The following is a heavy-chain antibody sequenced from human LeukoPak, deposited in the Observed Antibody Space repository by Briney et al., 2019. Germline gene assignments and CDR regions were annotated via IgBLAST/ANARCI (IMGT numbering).Heavy chain of an antibody. D-gene: IGHD3-16*02. Sequence: SETLSLTCAVYGGSFSGYYWSWIRQPPGKGLEWIGEINHSGSTNYNPSLKSRVTISVDTSKNQFSLKLSSVTAADTAVYYCARWTIVEEYFQHWGQGTLVTVSS. V-gene: IGHV4-34*01. J-gene: IGHJ1*01. CDR2: INHSGST. CDR1: GGSFSGYY. CDR3: ARWTIVEEYFQH.